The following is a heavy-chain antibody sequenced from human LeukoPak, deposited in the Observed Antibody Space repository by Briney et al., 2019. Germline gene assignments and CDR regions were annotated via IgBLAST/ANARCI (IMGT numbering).Heavy chain of an antibody. J-gene: IGHJ4*02. V-gene: IGHV1-46*01. D-gene: IGHD3-10*01. CDR2: INPSGGST. CDR1: GYTFTSYY. CDR3: ARGHGSGSYYNSFDY. Sequence: ASVKVSCKASGYTFTSYYMHWVRQAPGQGLEWVGIINPSGGSTSYAQKFQGRVTMTRDMSTSTVYMELSSLRSEDTAVYYCARGHGSGSYYNSFDYWGQGTLVTVSS.